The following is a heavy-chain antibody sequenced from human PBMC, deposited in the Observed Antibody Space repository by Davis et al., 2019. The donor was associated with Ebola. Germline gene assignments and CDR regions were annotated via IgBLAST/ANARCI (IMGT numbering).Heavy chain of an antibody. CDR1: GYTFTGYY. V-gene: IGHV1-2*04. CDR3: ARANCGGDCSDDY. CDR2: INPNSGGT. J-gene: IGHJ4*02. Sequence: ASVKVSCKASGYTFTGYYMHWVRQAPGQGFEWMGWINPNSGGTNYAQKFQGWVTMTRDTSISTAYMELSSLRSEDTAVYYCARANCGGDCSDDYWGQGTLVTVSS. D-gene: IGHD2-21*02.